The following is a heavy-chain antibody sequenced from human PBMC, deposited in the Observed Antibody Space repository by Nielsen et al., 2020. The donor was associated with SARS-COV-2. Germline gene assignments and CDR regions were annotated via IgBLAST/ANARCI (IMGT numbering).Heavy chain of an antibody. Sequence: GRSLRLSCTASGVPFSSYAMSWVRQAPGKGLEWVSAISASGISTYYADSVKGRFAISRDNSKNTLYLQMSSLRSEDTALYYCTQDVRFGGQGTLVTVSS. D-gene: IGHD3-16*01. CDR3: TQDVRF. CDR2: ISASGIST. J-gene: IGHJ1*01. CDR1: GVPFSSYA. V-gene: IGHV3-23*01.